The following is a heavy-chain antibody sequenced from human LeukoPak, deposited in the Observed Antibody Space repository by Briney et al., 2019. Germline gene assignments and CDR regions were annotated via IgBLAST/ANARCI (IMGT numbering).Heavy chain of an antibody. V-gene: IGHV4-59*12. J-gene: IGHJ4*02. CDR3: ARLRPPLWFGELFPAPHFDY. CDR2: IYYSGNT. CDR1: GASISSYY. Sequence: PSETLSLTCTVSGASISSYYWSWIRQPPGKGLEWIGSIYYSGNTNYNPSLKSRVTISVDTSKNQFSLKLSSVTAADTAVYYCARLRPPLWFGELFPAPHFDYWGQGTLVTVSS. D-gene: IGHD3-10*01.